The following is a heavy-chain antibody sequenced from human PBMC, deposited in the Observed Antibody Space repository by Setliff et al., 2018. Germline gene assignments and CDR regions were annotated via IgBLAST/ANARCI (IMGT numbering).Heavy chain of an antibody. Sequence: SETLSLTCTVSGGSISSSSYYWGWIRQPPGKGLEWIESIYYSGSTYYNPSLKSRVTISVDTSKNQFSLKLSSVTAADTAVYYCARGYSGYDYLKPFDYWGQGTQVTVSS. J-gene: IGHJ4*02. V-gene: IGHV4-39*01. CDR2: IYYSGST. D-gene: IGHD5-12*01. CDR1: GGSISSSSYY. CDR3: ARGYSGYDYLKPFDY.